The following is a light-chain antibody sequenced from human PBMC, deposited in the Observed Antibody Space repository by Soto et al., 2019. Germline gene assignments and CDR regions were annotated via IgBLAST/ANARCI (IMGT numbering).Light chain of an antibody. CDR3: QQYVRSPPSWT. V-gene: IGKV3-20*01. CDR2: DAS. CDR1: QSVSSSY. J-gene: IGKJ1*01. Sequence: ETVLTQSPGTLSLSPGERATLSCRASQSVSSSYLAWYQQKPGQALRLLIYDASSRATGIPDRFSGSGSGTDFTLTISRLEPEDFAVYYCQQYVRSPPSWTFGQGTKVEIK.